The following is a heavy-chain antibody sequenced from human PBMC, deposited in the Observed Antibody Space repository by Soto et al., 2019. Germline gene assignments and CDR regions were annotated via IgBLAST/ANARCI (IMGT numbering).Heavy chain of an antibody. Sequence: ASVKVSCKTSGYTFVDYFIHWVRQAPGQGLEWMGIISLRHHSTSYAQKFQDRLSVTRDPSSTTIYMELSSLRSEDTAVYYCARGRTSFYHQDRLERHPNYYYGMDVWGQGTTVTVSS. V-gene: IGHV1-46*01. CDR3: ARGRTSFYHQDRLERHPNYYYGMDV. D-gene: IGHD2-15*01. CDR2: ISLRHHST. J-gene: IGHJ6*02. CDR1: GYTFVDYF.